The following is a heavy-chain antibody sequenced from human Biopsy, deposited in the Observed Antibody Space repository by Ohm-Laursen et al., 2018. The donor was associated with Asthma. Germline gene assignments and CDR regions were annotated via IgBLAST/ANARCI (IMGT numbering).Heavy chain of an antibody. CDR3: ARAVNYSHYYGIDV. D-gene: IGHD3-10*01. J-gene: IGHJ6*02. CDR1: GYTFISAG. Sequence: SVKVSCNTSGYTFISAGIPWVRQAPGQGLEWMGWISVYNGNTKVAQKLQDRVTMITDTSTSTAYMELRSLRSDDTAVYFCARAVNYSHYYGIDVWGQGTTVTVS. V-gene: IGHV1-18*01. CDR2: ISVYNGNT.